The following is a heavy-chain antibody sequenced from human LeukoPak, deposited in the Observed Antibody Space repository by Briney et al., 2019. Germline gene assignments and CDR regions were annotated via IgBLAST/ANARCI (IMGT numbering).Heavy chain of an antibody. CDR1: GGSISSGDYY. D-gene: IGHD3-22*01. V-gene: IGHV4-61*02. Sequence: PSQTLSLTCTVSGGSISSGDYYWNWIRQPAGEGLEWVGRIYTSGSTDYNPSLKSRVTISVEMSKNQFSLRLNSVTAADAAVYYCAATKSFDSSGSFQPVHYWGQGTLVTVSS. J-gene: IGHJ4*02. CDR3: AATKSFDSSGSFQPVHY. CDR2: IYTSGST.